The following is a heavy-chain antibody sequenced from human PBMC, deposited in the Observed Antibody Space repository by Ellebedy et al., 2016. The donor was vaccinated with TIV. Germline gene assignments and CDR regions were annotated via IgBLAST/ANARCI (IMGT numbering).Heavy chain of an antibody. J-gene: IGHJ6*02. CDR3: ARGLSSGWYPHPGV. Sequence: GESLKISCTASGFTFSSYAMHWVRQAPGKGLEWVAVISYDGSNKYYADSVKGRFTISRDNSKNTLYLQMNSLRAEDTAVYYCARGLSSGWYPHPGVWGQGTTVTVSS. D-gene: IGHD6-19*01. CDR1: GFTFSSYA. CDR2: ISYDGSNK. V-gene: IGHV3-30*01.